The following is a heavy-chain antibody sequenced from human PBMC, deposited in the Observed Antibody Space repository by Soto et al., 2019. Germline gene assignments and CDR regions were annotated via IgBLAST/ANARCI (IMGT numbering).Heavy chain of an antibody. CDR1: GGSISSGNYY. CDR3: ARGGSGDIVVMAAIDY. Sequence: QVQLQESGPGLVKPSQTLALTCTVSGGSISSGNYYWSWFRQHPGKRLEWIGYIFYSGSTYYNPSLQSRVTVSVDTSKDPVSLKRSSVTAADTAVYYCARGGSGDIVVMAAIDYWGQGTLVIASS. D-gene: IGHD2-15*01. J-gene: IGHJ4*02. V-gene: IGHV4-31*03. CDR2: IFYSGST.